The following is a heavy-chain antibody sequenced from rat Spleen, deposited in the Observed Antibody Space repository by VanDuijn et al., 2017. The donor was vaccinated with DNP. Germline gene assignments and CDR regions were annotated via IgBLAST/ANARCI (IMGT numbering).Heavy chain of an antibody. V-gene: IGHV5-22*01. CDR3: VRPDYYFGSYPFF. Sequence: EVQLVESGGGLVQAGRSLKLSCAASGFTFSFYGMAWVRQAPTRGLEWVAYITYDGSSTYYGDSVKGRFTISRDNAKSTLYLQMNSLRSEDMATYYCVRPDYYFGSYPFFWGPGTMVTVSS. D-gene: IGHD1-12*02. J-gene: IGHJ1*01. CDR1: GFTFSFYG. CDR2: ITYDGSST.